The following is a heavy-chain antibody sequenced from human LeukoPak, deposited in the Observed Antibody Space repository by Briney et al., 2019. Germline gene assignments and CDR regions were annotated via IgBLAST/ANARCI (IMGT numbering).Heavy chain of an antibody. V-gene: IGHV4-34*01. CDR3: ARVTLGYDSSPPWFDY. D-gene: IGHD3-22*01. J-gene: IGHJ4*02. CDR1: GGSFSDYF. CDR2: INHSGRT. Sequence: SETLSLTCAVYGGSFSDYFWGWIRKPPGKGLEWIGEINHSGRTYYNPSLKSRVTISVDTSKNQFSLKLSSVTAADTAVYYCARVTLGYDSSPPWFDYWGQGTLVTVSS.